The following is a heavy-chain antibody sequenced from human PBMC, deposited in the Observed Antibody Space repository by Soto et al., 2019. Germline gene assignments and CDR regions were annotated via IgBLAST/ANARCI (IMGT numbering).Heavy chain of an antibody. D-gene: IGHD1-26*01. CDR2: MYQSGAT. CDR3: ARDWYRDGYKGGYFDY. Sequence: QVHLQESGPGLVKPSETLSLTCAVSGFSISSGYYWGWVRQPPGKGLEWIASMYQSGATYYNPSLKSRVTISIDTSKNQFSLKLKSVTAADTAVYYCARDWYRDGYKGGYFDYWGQGILVTVSS. CDR1: GFSISSGYY. J-gene: IGHJ4*02. V-gene: IGHV4-38-2*02.